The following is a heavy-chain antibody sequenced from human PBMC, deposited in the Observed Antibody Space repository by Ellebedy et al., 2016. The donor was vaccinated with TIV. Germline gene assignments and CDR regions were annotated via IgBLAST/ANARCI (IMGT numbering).Heavy chain of an antibody. CDR1: GFTFSDYY. D-gene: IGHD4-23*01. Sequence: GGSLRLXXAASGFTFSDYYMSWIRQAPGKGLEWVSYISSSGSTIYYADSVKGRFTISRDNAKNSLYLQMNSLRAEDTAVYYCARNAVVTPERFDPWGQGTLVTVSS. CDR3: ARNAVVTPERFDP. V-gene: IGHV3-11*01. CDR2: ISSSGSTI. J-gene: IGHJ5*02.